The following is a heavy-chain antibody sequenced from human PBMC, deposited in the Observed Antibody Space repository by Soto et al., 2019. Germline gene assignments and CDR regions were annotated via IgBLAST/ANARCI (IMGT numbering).Heavy chain of an antibody. J-gene: IGHJ3*02. CDR1: GFTLSAYW. Sequence: EVQLEESGGDLVQPGGSLRLSCAASGFTLSAYWMTWVRQAPGKGLEWVANINRDGSKKSYLDSVRGRFTNSRDNVGNSLCPQMDSLYADDTALDFCARDGSPGSSRVDLDAFDIWGQGTMVTVSS. CDR3: ARDGSPGSSRVDLDAFDI. V-gene: IGHV3-7*05. CDR2: INRDGSKK. D-gene: IGHD6-13*01.